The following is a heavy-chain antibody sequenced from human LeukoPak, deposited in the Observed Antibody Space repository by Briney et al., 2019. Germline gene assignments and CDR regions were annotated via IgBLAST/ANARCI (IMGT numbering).Heavy chain of an antibody. Sequence: GGSLRLSCAASGFTFSSYAMHWVRQAPGKGLEYVSAISSNGGSTYYANSVKGRFTISRDNSKNTLYLQMGSLRAEDMAVYYWARDGNWNDDSRYDYWGQGTLVTVSS. CDR2: ISSNGGST. CDR3: ARDGNWNDDSRYDY. J-gene: IGHJ4*02. D-gene: IGHD1-1*01. V-gene: IGHV3-64*01. CDR1: GFTFSSYA.